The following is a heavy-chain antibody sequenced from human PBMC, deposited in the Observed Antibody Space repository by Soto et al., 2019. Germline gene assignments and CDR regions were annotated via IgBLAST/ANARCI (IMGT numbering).Heavy chain of an antibody. CDR3: TDDIVATIAYTN. Sequence: PGGSLRLSCAASGFTFSNAWMNWVRQAPGKGLEWVGRIKSKTDGGTTDYAAPVKGRFTISRDDSKNTLYLQMNSLKTEDTAVYYCTDDIVATIAYTNWGQGTLVTLSS. J-gene: IGHJ4*02. V-gene: IGHV3-15*07. CDR1: GFTFSNAW. D-gene: IGHD2-15*01. CDR2: IKSKTDGGTT.